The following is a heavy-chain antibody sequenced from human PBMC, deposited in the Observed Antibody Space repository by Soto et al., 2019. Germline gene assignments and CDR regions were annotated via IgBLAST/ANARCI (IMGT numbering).Heavy chain of an antibody. CDR3: ARTGILITFGVGAFDI. Sequence: ETLSLTCTVSGGSISSSSYYWGWIRQPPGKGLEWIGSIYYSGSTYYNPSLKSRVTISVDTSKNQLSLKLSSVTAADTAVYYCARTGILITFGVGAFDIWSQGTMVTVSS. CDR1: GGSISSSSYY. J-gene: IGHJ3*02. V-gene: IGHV4-39*01. D-gene: IGHD3-16*01. CDR2: IYYSGST.